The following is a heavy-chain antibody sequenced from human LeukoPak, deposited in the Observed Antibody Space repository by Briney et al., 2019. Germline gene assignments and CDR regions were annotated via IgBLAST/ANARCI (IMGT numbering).Heavy chain of an antibody. CDR2: MTSASSYM. CDR3: AKMGVGGVGTYYYYMDV. Sequence: GGSLRLSCAASGFDFSGYSMSWVRQAPGKGLEWVSSMTSASSYMDYADSVRGRFTISRDNAKNSLYLQMNSPRAEDTAVYYCAKMGVGGVGTYYYYMDVWGKGTTVTVSS. J-gene: IGHJ6*03. CDR1: GFDFSGYS. D-gene: IGHD1-26*01. V-gene: IGHV3-21*01.